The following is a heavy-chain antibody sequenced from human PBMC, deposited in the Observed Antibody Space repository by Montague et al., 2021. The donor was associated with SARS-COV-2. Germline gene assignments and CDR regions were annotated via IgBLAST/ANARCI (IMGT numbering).Heavy chain of an antibody. Sequence: CAISGDNVSSYSATWHWIRQSPSRGLEWLGRTYYRSRWSNDYAVSVRSRIIINPDTSTNQFSLQLSSVTPEDTAVYFCARERWAVGVSFDYWGQGTLVTVSS. D-gene: IGHD1-26*01. CDR2: TYYRSRWSN. J-gene: IGHJ4*02. V-gene: IGHV6-1*01. CDR1: GDNVSSYSAT. CDR3: ARERWAVGVSFDY.